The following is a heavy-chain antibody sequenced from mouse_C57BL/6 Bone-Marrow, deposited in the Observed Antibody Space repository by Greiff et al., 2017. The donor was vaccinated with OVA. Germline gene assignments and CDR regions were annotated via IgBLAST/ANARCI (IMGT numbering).Heavy chain of an antibody. V-gene: IGHV5-17*01. CDR3: ARDYCGSSLYYYAMDY. J-gene: IGHJ4*01. CDR1: GFTFSDYG. D-gene: IGHD1-1*01. Sequence: DVKLVESGGGLVKPGGSLKLSCAASGFTFSDYGMHWVRQAPEKGLEWVAYISSGSSTIYYADTVKGRFTISRDNAKNTLFLQMTSLRSEDTAMYYCARDYCGSSLYYYAMDYWGQGTSVTVSS. CDR2: ISSGSSTI.